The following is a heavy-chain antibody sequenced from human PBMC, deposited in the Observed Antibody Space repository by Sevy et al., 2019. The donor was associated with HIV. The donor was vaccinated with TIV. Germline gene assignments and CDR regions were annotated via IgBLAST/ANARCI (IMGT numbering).Heavy chain of an antibody. V-gene: IGHV3-48*01. Sequence: GGSLRLSCAASGFTFSSYSMSWVRQAPGKGLEWVSYISSSSSTIYYADSVKGRFTISRDNAKNSLYLQMNSLRAEDTAVYYCARGKGITMIVVVPKNPTFVDYWGQGTLVTVSS. J-gene: IGHJ4*02. CDR3: ARGKGITMIVVVPKNPTFVDY. CDR2: ISSSSSTI. D-gene: IGHD3-22*01. CDR1: GFTFSSYS.